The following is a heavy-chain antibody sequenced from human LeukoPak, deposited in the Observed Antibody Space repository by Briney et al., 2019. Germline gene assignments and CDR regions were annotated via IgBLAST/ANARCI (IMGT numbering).Heavy chain of an antibody. Sequence: GGSLRLSCAASGFSFSSYAIHWVRQAPGKGLEWVALISSDGGTKYYADSVKGRFTISRDNSKNTVYLRMNRLRSEDTAFYFCARPFSRGWYYPYFDQWGQGTLVTVSS. V-gene: IGHV3-30*04. CDR2: ISSDGGTK. D-gene: IGHD6-19*01. CDR1: GFSFSSYA. CDR3: ARPFSRGWYYPYFDQ. J-gene: IGHJ4*02.